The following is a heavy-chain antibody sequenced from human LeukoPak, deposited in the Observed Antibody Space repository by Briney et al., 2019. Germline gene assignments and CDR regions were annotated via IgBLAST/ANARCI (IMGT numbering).Heavy chain of an antibody. CDR1: GFTFSSYA. J-gene: IGHJ4*02. CDR3: AKDRPNYFGTNGHYYRRDGDY. Sequence: GGSLRVSCAPPGFTFSSYAMSWVRQATGKGLGWVSSISGSGGVTYYADCVKCRFTIYRDNSRNMLYLQMNSLRAEDTAVYYCAKDRPNYFGTNGHYYRRDGDYWGQGTLVTVSS. CDR2: ISGSGGVT. V-gene: IGHV3-23*01. D-gene: IGHD3-22*01.